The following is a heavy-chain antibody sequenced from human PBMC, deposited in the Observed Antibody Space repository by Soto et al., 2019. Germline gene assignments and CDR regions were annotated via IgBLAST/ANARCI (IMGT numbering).Heavy chain of an antibody. CDR1: GGSFSGYY. CDR3: AKQGPKSSFDY. Sequence: PSETLSLTCAVYGGSFSGYYWSWIRQPPGKGLEWIGEINHSGSTNYNPSLKGRFTISRDNSKNTLYLQMNSLRAEDTAVYYCAKQGPKSSFDYWGQGTLVTVSS. V-gene: IGHV4-34*01. CDR2: INHSGST. J-gene: IGHJ4*02.